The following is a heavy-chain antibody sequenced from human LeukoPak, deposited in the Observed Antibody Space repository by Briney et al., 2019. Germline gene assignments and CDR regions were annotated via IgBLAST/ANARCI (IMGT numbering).Heavy chain of an antibody. D-gene: IGHD5-18*01. Sequence: GGSLRLSCAASGFTFSNYWMAWVRRAPGKGPEWVANINLDGSQKYYVDSVKGRFTISRDNAENSLYLQMNSLRAEDTALYYCARIQLYYYYYGLDVWGQGTTVTVSS. V-gene: IGHV3-7*01. CDR3: ARIQLYYYYYGLDV. CDR1: GFTFSNYW. J-gene: IGHJ6*02. CDR2: INLDGSQK.